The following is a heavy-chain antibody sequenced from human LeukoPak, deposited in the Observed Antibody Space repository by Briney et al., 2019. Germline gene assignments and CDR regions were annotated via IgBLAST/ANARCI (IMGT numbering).Heavy chain of an antibody. V-gene: IGHV3-23*01. D-gene: IGHD6-19*01. CDR2: ISGSGGST. CDR1: GFIFSSYA. J-gene: IGHJ4*02. CDR3: AKRGSAWSFDY. Sequence: GGSLRLSCATSGFIFSSYAMIWVRQAPGKGLEWVSGISGSGGSTNYADSVKGRFTISRDNSKNTMYVQMNGLRAEDTALYYCAKRGSAWSFDYWGQGTLVIVSS.